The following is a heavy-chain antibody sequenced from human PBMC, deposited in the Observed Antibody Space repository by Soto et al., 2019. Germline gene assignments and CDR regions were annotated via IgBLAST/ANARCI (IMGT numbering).Heavy chain of an antibody. D-gene: IGHD3-3*01. V-gene: IGHV4-59*08. CDR3: VRGRGYSTGYFDY. CDR2: IYYSGST. J-gene: IGHJ4*02. Sequence: PSETLSLTCTVSGGSISSYYWSWIRQPPGKGLEWIGYIYYSGSTNYNPSLKSRVTISVDSSKNHFSLNLNSVTAADSAIYYCVRGRGYSTGYFDYWGQGSQVTVSS. CDR1: GGSISSYY.